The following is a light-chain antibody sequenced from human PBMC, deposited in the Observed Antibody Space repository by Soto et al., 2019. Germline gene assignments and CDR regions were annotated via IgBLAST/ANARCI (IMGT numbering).Light chain of an antibody. J-gene: IGKJ4*01. CDR2: DAS. Sequence: EIVLTQSPATQSLSPGERATLSCRASQSVTNSLAWYQQKPGQAPRLLVYDASNRATGIPTRFSGSGSGTDFTLTISNLEPEDFAVYYCQQHISWPLTFGGGTKVEIK. V-gene: IGKV3-11*01. CDR3: QQHISWPLT. CDR1: QSVTNS.